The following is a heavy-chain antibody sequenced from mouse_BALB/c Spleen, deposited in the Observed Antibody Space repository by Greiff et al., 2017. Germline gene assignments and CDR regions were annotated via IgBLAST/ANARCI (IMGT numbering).Heavy chain of an antibody. CDR3: ARDPRGDGAMDY. V-gene: IGHV5-4*02. CDR1: GFTFSDYY. J-gene: IGHJ4*01. D-gene: IGHD3-3*01. CDR2: ISDGGSYT. Sequence: EVQLVESGGGLVKPGGSLKLSCAASGFTFSDYYMYWVRQTPEKRLEWVATISDGGSYTYYPDSVKGRFTISRDNAKNNLYLQMSSLKSEDTAMYYCARDPRGDGAMDYWGQGTSVTVSS.